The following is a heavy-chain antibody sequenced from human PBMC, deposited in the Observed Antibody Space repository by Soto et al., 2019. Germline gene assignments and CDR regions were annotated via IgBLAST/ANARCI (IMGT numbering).Heavy chain of an antibody. V-gene: IGHV3-66*01. CDR2: LYNSNIYRDGRP. J-gene: IGHJ4*02. D-gene: IGHD2-2*01. Sequence: GGSLRLSCAASDFSVSTNYMIWVRQAPGKGLEWVSLLYNSNIYRDGRPSYADSVKGRFTISRDNSQNTLYLQMNSLRAEDTAVYFCAGEGGFACSTASCPFFYWGRGTLVTVSS. CDR3: AGEGGFACSTASCPFFY. CDR1: DFSVSTNY.